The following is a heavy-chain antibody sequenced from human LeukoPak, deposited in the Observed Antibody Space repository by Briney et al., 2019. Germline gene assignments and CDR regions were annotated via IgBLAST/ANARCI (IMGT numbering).Heavy chain of an antibody. CDR1: GFTFSSYA. CDR3: AKDLVPAAADPYYYYYGMDV. CDR2: ISGSGGST. J-gene: IGHJ6*02. Sequence: GGSLRLSCAASGFTFSSYAMSWVRQAPGKGLEWVSAISGSGGSTYYADSVKGRFTISRDNSKNTLYLQMNSLRAEDTAVYYCAKDLVPAAADPYYYYYGMDVWGQGTTVTVSS. D-gene: IGHD2-2*01. V-gene: IGHV3-23*01.